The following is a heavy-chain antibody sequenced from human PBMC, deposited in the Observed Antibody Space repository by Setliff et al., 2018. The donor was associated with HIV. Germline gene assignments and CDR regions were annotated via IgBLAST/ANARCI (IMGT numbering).Heavy chain of an antibody. Sequence: PSETLSLTCTVSGGSISSYYWSWIRQPPGKGLEWIGYIYTSESSNYNPSLKSRVTFSVDTSKNQFSLKLSSVTAADTAVYYCIIAYSSGWLAPMGFDSWGQGTLVTVSS. J-gene: IGHJ4*02. CDR3: IIAYSSGWLAPMGFDS. CDR1: GGSISSYY. V-gene: IGHV4-4*08. CDR2: IYTSESS. D-gene: IGHD6-19*01.